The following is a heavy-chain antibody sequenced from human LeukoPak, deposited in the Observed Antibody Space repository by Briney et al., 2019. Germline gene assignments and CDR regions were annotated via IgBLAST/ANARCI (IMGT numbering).Heavy chain of an antibody. V-gene: IGHV4-34*01. D-gene: IGHD3-16*02. J-gene: IGHJ3*02. CDR1: GGSFSGYY. CDR2: INHSGST. CDR3: ASVGRVSFPRYRDAIDI. Sequence: SETLSLTCAVYGGSFSGYYWSWIRQPPGKGLEWIGEINHSGSTNYNPSLKSRVTISVDTSKNQFSLKLSSVTAADTAVYYCASVGRVSFPRYRDAIDIWGQGTMVTVSS.